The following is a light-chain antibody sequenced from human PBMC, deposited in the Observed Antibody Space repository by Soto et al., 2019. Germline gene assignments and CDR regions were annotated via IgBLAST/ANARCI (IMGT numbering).Light chain of an antibody. V-gene: IGLV2-23*01. J-gene: IGLJ1*01. CDR2: EGS. Sequence: QSVLTQPASVSGSPGQSITISCTGTSSDVGSYNLVSWYQQHPGKAPKLMIYEGSKPPSGVSNRFSGSKSGNTAPLTISGLQAEEEADYYCCSYAGSSTYVFGTGTKVTVL. CDR3: CSYAGSSTYV. CDR1: SSDVGSYNL.